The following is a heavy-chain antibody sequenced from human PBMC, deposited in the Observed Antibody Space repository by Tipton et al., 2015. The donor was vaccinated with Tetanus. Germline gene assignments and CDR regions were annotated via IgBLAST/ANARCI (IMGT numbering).Heavy chain of an antibody. Sequence: TLSLTCAVYGGSFSGYYWSWIRQPPGKGLEWIGEINHRGSTNYTPSLKSRVTISVDTSKNQFSLKLSSVTAADTAVYYCARESFDSSADYWGQGTLVTVSS. V-gene: IGHV4-34*01. CDR1: GGSFSGYY. D-gene: IGHD3-22*01. J-gene: IGHJ4*02. CDR3: ARESFDSSADY. CDR2: INHRGST.